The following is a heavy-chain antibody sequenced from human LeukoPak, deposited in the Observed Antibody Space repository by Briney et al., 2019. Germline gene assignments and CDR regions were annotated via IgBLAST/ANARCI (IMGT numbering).Heavy chain of an antibody. CDR1: GGSISSYY. V-gene: IGHV4-59*01. CDR3: ARQRHSSGRRFDY. D-gene: IGHD6-19*01. J-gene: IGHJ4*02. Sequence: SETLSLTCTVSGGSISSYYWSWIRQPPGKGLEWIGYIYYSGSTKYNPSLESRVTISVDTSKNQFSLNLSSVTAADTAVYYCARQRHSSGRRFDYWGQGTLVTVSS. CDR2: IYYSGST.